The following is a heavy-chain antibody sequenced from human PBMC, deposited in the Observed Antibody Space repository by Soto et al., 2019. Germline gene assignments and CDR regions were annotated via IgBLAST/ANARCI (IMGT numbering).Heavy chain of an antibody. V-gene: IGHV1-69*12. CDR1: GGTFGNSA. J-gene: IGHJ5*02. CDR2: IVPMFGTA. Sequence: QVQMVQSGAEVKKPGSSVNVSCKTSGGTFGNSAVAWVRQAPGQGLEWMGGIVPMFGTANYAQKFQGRLTITADDSTTTAYMGLLILRSDDTAVYYCARDGDPESAFWRGPLCGCRFDPWGQGTLVTVSS. D-gene: IGHD3-3*01. CDR3: ARDGDPESAFWRGPLCGCRFDP.